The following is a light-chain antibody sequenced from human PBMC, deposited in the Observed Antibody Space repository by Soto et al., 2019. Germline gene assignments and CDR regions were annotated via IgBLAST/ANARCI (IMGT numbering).Light chain of an antibody. CDR2: DND. Sequence: QSVLTQPPSVSAAPGRKVTISCSGSSSNIGRNYVSWYQHLPGTAPKLLIYDNDKRPSGIPDRFSGSKSGTSATLGITGLQTGDEADYYCGAWDNSLSVVVFGGGTKVTVL. CDR3: GAWDNSLSVVV. J-gene: IGLJ2*01. CDR1: SSNIGRNY. V-gene: IGLV1-51*01.